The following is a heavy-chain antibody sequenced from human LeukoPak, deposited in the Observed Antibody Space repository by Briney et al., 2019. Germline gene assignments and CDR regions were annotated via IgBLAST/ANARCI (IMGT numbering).Heavy chain of an antibody. J-gene: IGHJ4*02. CDR1: GFTFSSYA. Sequence: GRSLRLSCAASGFTFSSYAMHWVRQAPGKGLEWVVVISYDGSNKYYADSVKGRFTISRDDSKNTLYLQMNSLRAEDTAVYYCARGRLGYCSSTSCLSPDYWGQGTLVTVSS. CDR3: ARGRLGYCSSTSCLSPDY. V-gene: IGHV3-30-3*01. CDR2: ISYDGSNK. D-gene: IGHD2-2*01.